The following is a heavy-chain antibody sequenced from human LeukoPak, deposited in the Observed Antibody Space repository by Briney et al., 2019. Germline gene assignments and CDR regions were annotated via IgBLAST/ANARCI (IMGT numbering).Heavy chain of an antibody. CDR2: IYYSGST. CDR3: ARVDYGTTTGFDY. CDR1: GGSISSGGYY. J-gene: IGHJ4*02. D-gene: IGHD1-14*01. Sequence: SQTLSLTCTVSGGSISSGGYYWSWIRQHPGRGLEWIGYIYYSGSTYYNPSLKSRVTISVDTSKNQFSLKLSSVTAADTAVYYCARVDYGTTTGFDYWGQGTLVTVSS. V-gene: IGHV4-31*03.